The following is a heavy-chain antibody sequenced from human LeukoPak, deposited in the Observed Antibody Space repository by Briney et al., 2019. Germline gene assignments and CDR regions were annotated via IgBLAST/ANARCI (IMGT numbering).Heavy chain of an antibody. J-gene: IGHJ4*02. CDR1: GFTFSSYA. CDR3: AKGSSGYFFDL. CDR2: ISGGGGST. V-gene: IGHV3-23*01. Sequence: GGSLRLSCAASGFTFSSYAMSWVRQAPGKGLEWVSGISGGGGSTYYADSVKGRFTISRDNSKNTLFLQMNSLRAEDTALYYCAKGSSGYFFDLWGQGTLVTVSS. D-gene: IGHD3-22*01.